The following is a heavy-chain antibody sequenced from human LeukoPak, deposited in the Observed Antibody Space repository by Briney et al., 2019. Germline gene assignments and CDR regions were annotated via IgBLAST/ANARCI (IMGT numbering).Heavy chain of an antibody. J-gene: IGHJ6*02. CDR2: IGIVGYT. CDR3: TRDRYGMDV. CDR1: GFTFSDYD. V-gene: IGHV3-13*01. Sequence: GGSLRLSCAASGFTFSDYDMHWVRQAAGKSLEWVSGIGIVGYTHYPGAVKGRFTISRENAKNSLYLQMNSLRAGDTAVYYCTRDRYGMDVWGQGTTVTVSS.